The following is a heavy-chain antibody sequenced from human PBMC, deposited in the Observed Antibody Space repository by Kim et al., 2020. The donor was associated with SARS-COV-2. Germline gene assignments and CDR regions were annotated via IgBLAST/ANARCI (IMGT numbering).Heavy chain of an antibody. V-gene: IGHV3-23*01. CDR3: AKEKTYYYDSSGYYP. J-gene: IGHJ5*02. Sequence: DSVKGRFTISRDNSKNTRYLQMNSLRAEDTAVYYCAKEKTYYYDSSGYYPWGQGTLVTVSS. D-gene: IGHD3-22*01.